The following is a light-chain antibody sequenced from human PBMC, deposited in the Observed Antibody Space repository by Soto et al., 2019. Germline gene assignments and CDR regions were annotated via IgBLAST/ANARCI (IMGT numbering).Light chain of an antibody. Sequence: EIVLTQSPGTLSLSPGESATLSCRASESVRNYLAWYQQRPGQAPRLLIYDASKRATDIPARFTGSGSGTDFTLSISSLEPEDFAVYFCQQRSNWPLPFGPGTYVEI. CDR3: QQRSNWPLP. V-gene: IGKV3-11*01. J-gene: IGKJ3*01. CDR2: DAS. CDR1: ESVRNY.